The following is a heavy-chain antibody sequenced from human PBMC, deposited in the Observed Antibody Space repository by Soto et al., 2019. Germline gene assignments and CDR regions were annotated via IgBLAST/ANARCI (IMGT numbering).Heavy chain of an antibody. CDR2: ICHSGST. CDR1: CAFINSGGFY. Sequence: QVQLQESGPGLVKPSQTLSLTCSVSCAFINSGGFYYSWIRQPPGKGLEWLGYICHSGSTLYNPSLRGRLTLSADTSRNQLSLHLTSVTAADTAVYYCVRGGIAGHWFDPWGQGILVTVSS. D-gene: IGHD2-15*01. V-gene: IGHV4-31*03. CDR3: VRGGIAGHWFDP. J-gene: IGHJ5*02.